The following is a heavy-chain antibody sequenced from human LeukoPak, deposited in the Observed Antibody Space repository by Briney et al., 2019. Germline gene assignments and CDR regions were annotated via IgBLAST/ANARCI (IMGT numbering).Heavy chain of an antibody. CDR2: ISSSSSYI. J-gene: IGHJ4*02. D-gene: IGHD1-1*01. CDR1: GFTFNNYS. V-gene: IGHV3-21*01. Sequence: GGSLRLSCAASGFTFNNYSMNWVRQAPGEGLEWVSSISSSSSYIYYADSVKGRFTISRDNAKNSLYLQMNSLRAEDTAVYYCARGRRLEFDYWGQGTLVTVSS. CDR3: ARGRRLEFDY.